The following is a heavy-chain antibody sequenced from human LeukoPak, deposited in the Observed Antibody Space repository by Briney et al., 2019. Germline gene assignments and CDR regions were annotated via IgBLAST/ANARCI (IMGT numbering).Heavy chain of an antibody. J-gene: IGHJ4*02. Sequence: GGSLRLSCAASGFTVSSNYMSWVRQAPGKGLEWVSVIYSGGSTYYADSVKGRFTISRDNSKNTLYLQMNSLRAEDTAVYYCARVSAVAGFIDYWGQGTLVTVPS. D-gene: IGHD6-19*01. CDR2: IYSGGST. CDR3: ARVSAVAGFIDY. CDR1: GFTVSSNY. V-gene: IGHV3-53*01.